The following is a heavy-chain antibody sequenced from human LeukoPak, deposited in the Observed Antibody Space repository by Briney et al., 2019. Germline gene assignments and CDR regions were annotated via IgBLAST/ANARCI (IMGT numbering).Heavy chain of an antibody. CDR3: AINGYCSSTSCYEGDY. V-gene: IGHV3-23*01. J-gene: IGHJ4*02. Sequence: GGSLRLSCAASGFTFSSYAMSWVRQAPGKGLEWVSAISGSGGSTYYADSVKGRFTISRDNSKNTLYLQMNSLRAEDTAVYYCAINGYCSSTSCYEGDYWGQGTLVTVSS. CDR1: GFTFSSYA. D-gene: IGHD2-2*01. CDR2: ISGSGGST.